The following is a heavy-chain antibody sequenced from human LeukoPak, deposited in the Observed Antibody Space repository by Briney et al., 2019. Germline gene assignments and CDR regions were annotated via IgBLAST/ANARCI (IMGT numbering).Heavy chain of an antibody. CDR3: ARLGRSGPIDY. Sequence: SETLSLTCTVSGGSISSSSYYWGWIRQPPGKGLEWIGSIYYSGSTYYNPSLKSRVTISVDTSKNQFSLKLSSVTAADTAVYYCARLGRSGPIDYWGQGTLVTVSS. CDR2: IYYSGST. CDR1: GGSISSSSYY. V-gene: IGHV4-39*01. J-gene: IGHJ4*02. D-gene: IGHD1-26*01.